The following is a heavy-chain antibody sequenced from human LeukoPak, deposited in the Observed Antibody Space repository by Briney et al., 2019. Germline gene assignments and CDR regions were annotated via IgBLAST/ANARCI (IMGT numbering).Heavy chain of an antibody. Sequence: GRSLRLSCAASGFTFSSYAMHWVRQAPGKGLEWVAVISYDGSNKYYADSVKGRFTISRDNAKNSLYLQMNSLRAEDTAVYYCARLYVPAFDYWGQGTLVTVSS. V-gene: IGHV3-30-3*01. CDR3: ARLYVPAFDY. J-gene: IGHJ4*02. CDR1: GFTFSSYA. CDR2: ISYDGSNK. D-gene: IGHD2-2*01.